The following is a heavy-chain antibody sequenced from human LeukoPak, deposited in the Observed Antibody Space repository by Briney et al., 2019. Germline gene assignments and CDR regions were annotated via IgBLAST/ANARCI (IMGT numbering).Heavy chain of an antibody. CDR1: GASMSTHY. D-gene: IGHD5-18*01. CDR2: LLDSWRT. J-gene: IGHJ4*02. Sequence: SGTLSLTCTVYGASMSTHYWSWLRQPPGKGLEWIGYLLDSWRTKDNPSLQSRVTLSADTSKNQFSLRLTSVTAADTAVYYCATIRRGSIYGYFDFWGQGILVTVSS. V-gene: IGHV4-59*11. CDR3: ATIRRGSIYGYFDF.